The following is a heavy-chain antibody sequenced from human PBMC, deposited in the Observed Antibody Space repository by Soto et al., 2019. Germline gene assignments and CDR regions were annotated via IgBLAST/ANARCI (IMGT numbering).Heavy chain of an antibody. V-gene: IGHV3-49*03. D-gene: IGHD2-2*01. J-gene: IGHJ6*02. CDR3: ASLTSWSQEYYYGMDV. Sequence: GGSLRPSCTGSGFTFGDFGMSWFRQAPGKGLEWLSFIRSKGYGGTTESAASVRGRFITSRDDSKSIAYLQMNSLKTEDTAVYYCASLTSWSQEYYYGMDVWGQGTTVTVSS. CDR2: IRSKGYGGTT. CDR1: GFTFGDFG.